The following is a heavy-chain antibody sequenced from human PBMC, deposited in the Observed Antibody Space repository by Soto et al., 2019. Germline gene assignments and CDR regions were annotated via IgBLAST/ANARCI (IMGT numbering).Heavy chain of an antibody. J-gene: IGHJ4*02. CDR3: LRGGLEPFDL. D-gene: IGHD1-1*01. CDR2: INGCMTTI. V-gene: IGHV3-74*01. Sequence: PGGSVIFCREASSFPFGTYSMRSVRQAPRKGLVSVSRINGCMTTIHYADYVRGRFTISRDNRRNTLLPQMNSRTVEDMAVYYCLRGGLEPFDLGGQGVLVTVSS. CDR1: SFPFGTYS.